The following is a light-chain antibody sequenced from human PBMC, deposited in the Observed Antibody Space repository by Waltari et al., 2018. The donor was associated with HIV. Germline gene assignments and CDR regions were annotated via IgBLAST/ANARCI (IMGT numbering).Light chain of an antibody. Sequence: VMTQPPAPHLSLRGKPPNPPCRAIWRFGSSLAWYHQKPGRGPRLLIYGASSRASDVPPTFSGSGAGTDFSLSISSLRSDDLGIYDCQQYNTWPLTFGRGTTVEIK. CDR3: QQYNTWPLT. V-gene: IGKV3-15*01. CDR2: GAS. J-gene: IGKJ1*01. CDR1: WRFGSS.